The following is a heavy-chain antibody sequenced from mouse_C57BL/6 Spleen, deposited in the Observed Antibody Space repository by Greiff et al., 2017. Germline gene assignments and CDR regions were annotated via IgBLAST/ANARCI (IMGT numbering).Heavy chain of an antibody. D-gene: IGHD1-1*01. J-gene: IGHJ1*03. Sequence: QVQLKQSGPELVKPGASVKISCKASGYTFTDYYINWVKQRPGQGLEWIGWIFPGSGSTYYNEKFKGKATLTVDKSSSTASMLLSSLTSEDSAVYFCATTGVAKGYFDVWGTGTTVTVSS. CDR3: ATTGVAKGYFDV. CDR1: GYTFTDYY. CDR2: IFPGSGST. V-gene: IGHV1-75*01.